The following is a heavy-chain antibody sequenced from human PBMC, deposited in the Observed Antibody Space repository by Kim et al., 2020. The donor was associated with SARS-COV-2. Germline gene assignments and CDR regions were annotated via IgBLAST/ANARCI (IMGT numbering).Heavy chain of an antibody. CDR1: GDSVSSNSAT. D-gene: IGHD6-13*01. Sequence: SQTLSLTFAISGDSVSSNSATWNWIRQSPSRGLEWLGRTYYRSKWYNDYALSVKSRITINPDTSKNQFSLQLNSVTPEDTAVYFCARRSISADGIFDYWGQGSLVTVSS. CDR3: ARRSISADGIFDY. V-gene: IGHV6-1*01. J-gene: IGHJ4*02. CDR2: TYYRSKWYN.